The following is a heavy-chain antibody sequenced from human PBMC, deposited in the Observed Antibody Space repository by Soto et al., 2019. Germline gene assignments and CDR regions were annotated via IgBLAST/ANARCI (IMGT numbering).Heavy chain of an antibody. CDR2: IYYSGST. CDR3: ARDPGRDDCIWGSYAAYYFDY. V-gene: IGHV4-59*01. D-gene: IGHD3-16*01. J-gene: IGHJ4*02. Sequence: SETLSLTCPVSGGSISSYYWSWIRQPPGKGLEWIGYIYYSGSTNYNPSLKSRVTVSVDTSKNQFSLKLSSVTAADTAVYYCARDPGRDDCIWGSYAAYYFDYWGQGTLVTVSS. CDR1: GGSISSYY.